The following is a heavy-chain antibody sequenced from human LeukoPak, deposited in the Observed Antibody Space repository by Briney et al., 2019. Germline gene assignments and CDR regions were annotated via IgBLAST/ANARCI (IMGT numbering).Heavy chain of an antibody. CDR1: GGSISSYY. J-gene: IGHJ4*02. D-gene: IGHD3-3*01. V-gene: IGHV4-59*08. Sequence: PSETLSLTCTVSGGSISSYYWSWIRRPPGKELEWIGYFSYSGSTNYNPSLKSRVTISVDTSKNQFSLKLSSVTAADTAVYHCARQRASGTWAFDYWGQGTLLTVSS. CDR3: ARQRASGTWAFDY. CDR2: FSYSGST.